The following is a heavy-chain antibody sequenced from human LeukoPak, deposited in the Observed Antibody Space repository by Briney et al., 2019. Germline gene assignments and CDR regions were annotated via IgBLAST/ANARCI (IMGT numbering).Heavy chain of an antibody. CDR2: ISGSGGST. CDR3: AKASIAAEHLSYYYYMDV. D-gene: IGHD6-13*01. J-gene: IGHJ6*03. Sequence: GTLRLSCAGSGFPFSSHGMNWVRQAPGKGLEWVSAISGSGGSTYYADSVKGRFTISRDNSKNTLYLQMNSLRAEDTAVYYCAKASIAAEHLSYYYYMDVWGKVTTVTVSS. V-gene: IGHV3-23*01. CDR1: GFPFSSHG.